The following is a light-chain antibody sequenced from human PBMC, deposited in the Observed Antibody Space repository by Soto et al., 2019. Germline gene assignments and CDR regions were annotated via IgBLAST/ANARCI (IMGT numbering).Light chain of an antibody. V-gene: IGKV3-15*01. CDR1: QSVSSN. CDR3: QQYYNYVT. Sequence: EIVMTQSPATLSVSPGERATLSCRASQSVSSNLAWYQHKPDQAPRLLIFGASTRATGIPARFSGSGSGTEFTLTISSLQSEDFAVYYCQQYYNYVTFGQGTRLEIK. J-gene: IGKJ5*01. CDR2: GAS.